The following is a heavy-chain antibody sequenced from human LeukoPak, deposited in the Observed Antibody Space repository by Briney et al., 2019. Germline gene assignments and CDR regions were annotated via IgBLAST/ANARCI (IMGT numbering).Heavy chain of an antibody. CDR2: ISSSSSTI. Sequence: GGPLRLSCAASGFTFSSYSMNWVRQAPGKGLEWVSYISSSSSTIYYADSVKGRFTISRDNAKNSLYLQMNSLRSEDTAMYYCAKESGKFDYWGQGTLVAVSS. J-gene: IGHJ4*02. V-gene: IGHV3-48*01. CDR1: GFTFSSYS. CDR3: AKESGKFDY.